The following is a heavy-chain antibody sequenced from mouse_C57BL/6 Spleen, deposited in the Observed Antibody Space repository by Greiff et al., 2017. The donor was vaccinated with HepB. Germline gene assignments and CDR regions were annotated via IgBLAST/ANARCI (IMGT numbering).Heavy chain of an antibody. CDR1: GYTFTSYW. D-gene: IGHD2-1*01. V-gene: IGHV1-55*01. CDR3: ARVVIYYGNYERGYYAMDY. CDR2: IYPGSGST. J-gene: IGHJ4*01. Sequence: VQLQQPGAELVKPGASVKMSCKASGYTFTSYWITWVKQRPGQGLEWIGDIYPGSGSTNYNEKFKSKAPLTVDTSSSTAYMQLSSLTSEDSAVYYCARVVIYYGNYERGYYAMDYWGQGTSVTVSS.